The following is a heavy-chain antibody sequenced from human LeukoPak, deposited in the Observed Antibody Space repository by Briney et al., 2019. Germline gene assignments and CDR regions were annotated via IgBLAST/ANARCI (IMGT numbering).Heavy chain of an antibody. D-gene: IGHD2-2*01. CDR1: GFTFSSYS. Sequence: PGGSLRLSCAASGFTFSSYSMNWVRQAPGKGLEWVSSISSSSSYIYYADSVKGRFTISRDNAKNSLYLQMNSLRAEDTAVYYCARDLEVVPAAPLWGKDVWGQGTTVTVSS. CDR3: ARDLEVVPAAPLWGKDV. CDR2: ISSSSSYI. J-gene: IGHJ6*02. V-gene: IGHV3-21*01.